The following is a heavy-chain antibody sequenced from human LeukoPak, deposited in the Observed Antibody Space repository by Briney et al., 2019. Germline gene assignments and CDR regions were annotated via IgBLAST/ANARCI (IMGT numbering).Heavy chain of an antibody. D-gene: IGHD6-19*01. V-gene: IGHV1-8*01. CDR2: MNPNSGNT. CDR3: ARVSSGWYRSRRYYFDY. CDR1: GYTFTSYD. Sequence: ASVKVSCKASGYTFTSYDINWVRQATGQGLEWMGWMNPNSGNTGYAQKFQGRVTMTRNTSISTAYMELSSLRSEDTAVYYCARVSSGWYRSRRYYFDYWGQGTLVTVSS. J-gene: IGHJ4*02.